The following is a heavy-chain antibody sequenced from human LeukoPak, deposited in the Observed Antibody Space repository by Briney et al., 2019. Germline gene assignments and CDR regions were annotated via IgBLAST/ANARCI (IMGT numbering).Heavy chain of an antibody. CDR1: GFTFSSYA. D-gene: IGHD1-26*01. V-gene: IGHV3-23*01. CDR3: ARALLDAFDI. J-gene: IGHJ3*02. CDR2: ISGSGGST. Sequence: GGSLRLSCAASGFTFSSYAMSWVRQAPGEGLEWVSAISGSGGSTYYADSVKGRFTISRDNSKNTLYLQMNSLRAEDTAVYYCARALLDAFDIWGQGTMVTVSS.